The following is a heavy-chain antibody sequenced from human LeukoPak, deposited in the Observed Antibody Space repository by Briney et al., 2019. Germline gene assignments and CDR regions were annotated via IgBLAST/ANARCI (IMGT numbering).Heavy chain of an antibody. CDR2: INPNSGGT. CDR3: ARDFDYYDPWG. Sequence: ASVKVSCKASGYTFTGYYMHWVRQAPGQGLEWMGRINPNSGGTNYAQKFQGRVTVTRDTSISTAYMELSRLRCDDTAVYYCARDFDYYDPWGWGQGTLVTVSS. J-gene: IGHJ4*02. V-gene: IGHV1-2*06. CDR1: GYTFTGYY. D-gene: IGHD3-22*01.